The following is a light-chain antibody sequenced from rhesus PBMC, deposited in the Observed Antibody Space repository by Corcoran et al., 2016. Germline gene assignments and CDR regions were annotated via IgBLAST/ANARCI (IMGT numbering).Light chain of an antibody. J-gene: IGKJ3*01. CDR1: QSVSSN. Sequence: EIVMTQSPATLALSPGERATLSCRASQSVSSNLAWYQQKPGQAPRRLLYGASIRATGIPDRFSGRGYGTEFTLPISSLEPEDFGVYFFLQGSNWPLAFSPGAKLDIK. CDR2: GAS. CDR3: LQGSNWPLA. V-gene: IGKV3-24*03.